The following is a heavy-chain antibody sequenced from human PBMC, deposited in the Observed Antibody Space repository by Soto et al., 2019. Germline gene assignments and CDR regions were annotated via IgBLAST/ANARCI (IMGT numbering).Heavy chain of an antibody. J-gene: IGHJ6*02. CDR2: VHHSWGS. D-gene: IGHD3-10*01. Sequence: QVQLQESGPGLVKPSETLSLSCTVSGGSISSYYWSWFRQSPGKRMEWIGYVHHSWGSSYNPSLQRRVAISLHTSKSQFSMKVTSVTATDPAVYYCARQGFGPLHGLVDVWGQGTTVTVSS. V-gene: IGHV4-59*08. CDR3: ARQGFGPLHGLVDV. CDR1: GGSISSYY.